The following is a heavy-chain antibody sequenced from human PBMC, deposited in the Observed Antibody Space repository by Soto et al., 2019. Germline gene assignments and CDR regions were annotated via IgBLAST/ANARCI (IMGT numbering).Heavy chain of an antibody. CDR1: CGSVSSGGYY. CDR2: IYYSGST. D-gene: IGHD3-3*01. Sequence: SETLSLTCTVSCGSVSSGGYYWSWIRQHPGKGLEWIGYIYYSGSTYYNPSLKSRVTISVDTSKNQFSLKLSSVTAADTAVYYCARMQVRYYDFWSGYYGYYYYGMDVWGQGTTVTVSS. V-gene: IGHV4-31*03. J-gene: IGHJ6*02. CDR3: ARMQVRYYDFWSGYYGYYYYGMDV.